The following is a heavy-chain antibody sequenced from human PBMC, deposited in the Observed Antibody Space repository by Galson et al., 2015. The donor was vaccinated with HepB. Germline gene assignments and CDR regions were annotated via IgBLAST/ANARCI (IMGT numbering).Heavy chain of an antibody. V-gene: IGHV1-3*01. CDR3: ARDPGRGGSCAWSHP. CDR2: LNAGTGNT. D-gene: IGHD3-10*01. J-gene: IGHJ5*02. Sequence: SVKVSCKASGYTFTSYAMHWVRQAPGQRLEWMGWLNAGTGNTKDSQKFQGRVTITRDTSASTAYMELSSLRSEDTAVYYCARDPGRGGSCAWSHPWRQGTLVTVSS. CDR1: GYTFTSYA.